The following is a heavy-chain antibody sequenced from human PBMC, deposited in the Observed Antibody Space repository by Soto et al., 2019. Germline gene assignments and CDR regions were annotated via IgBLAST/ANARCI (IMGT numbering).Heavy chain of an antibody. Sequence: VQLMESGGGVVQPGRSLRLSCAASGFTFSSYSMNWVRQAPGKGLEWVSSISSSSSYIYYADSVKGRFTISRDNAKNSLYLQMNSLRAEDTAVYYCASRRDGTNYDYWGQGTLVTVSS. D-gene: IGHD1-1*01. CDR1: GFTFSSYS. V-gene: IGHV3-21*01. CDR2: ISSSSSYI. CDR3: ASRRDGTNYDY. J-gene: IGHJ4*02.